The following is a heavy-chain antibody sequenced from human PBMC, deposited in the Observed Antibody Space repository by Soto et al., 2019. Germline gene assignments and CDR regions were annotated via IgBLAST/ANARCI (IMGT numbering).Heavy chain of an antibody. CDR1: GFTLRSHR. V-gene: IGHV3-74*01. J-gene: IGHJ4*02. CDR2: IDTDGGGT. Sequence: EVQLVESGGGLVQPGGSLRVTCAASGFTLRSHRIHWVRQAPGKGLEWVSRIDTDGGGTSYADSVKGRFTISTDNAENTVYLQMNGLRVEDTAVYYCATVFDVWGQGTLVTVSS. D-gene: IGHD4-17*01. CDR3: ATVFDV.